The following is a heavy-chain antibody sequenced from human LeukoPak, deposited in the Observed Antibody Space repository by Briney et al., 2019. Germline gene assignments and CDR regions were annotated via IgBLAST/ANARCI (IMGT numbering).Heavy chain of an antibody. V-gene: IGHV1-2*02. CDR2: INPNSGGT. J-gene: IGHJ5*02. Sequence: ASVKVSCKASGYTFTGYYMHWVRQAPGQGLEWMGWINPNSGGTNYAQKFQGRVTMTRDTSISTAYMGLSRLRSDDTAVYYCARVKGKYSSGLGLFDPWGQGTLVTVSS. D-gene: IGHD6-19*01. CDR1: GYTFTGYY. CDR3: ARVKGKYSSGLGLFDP.